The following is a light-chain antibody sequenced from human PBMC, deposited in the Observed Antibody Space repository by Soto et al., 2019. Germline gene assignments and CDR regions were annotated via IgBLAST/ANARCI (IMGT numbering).Light chain of an antibody. CDR2: KAS. CDR1: QSISSW. Sequence: DIQMTQSPSTLSASVGDRVTITCRASQSISSWLAWYQQKPGKAPKLLIYKASSLESGVPSRFSGSGSGTGFTLTISIVQPDDFATYYCQQYNSYWTFGQGTKVDIK. V-gene: IGKV1-5*03. CDR3: QQYNSYWT. J-gene: IGKJ1*01.